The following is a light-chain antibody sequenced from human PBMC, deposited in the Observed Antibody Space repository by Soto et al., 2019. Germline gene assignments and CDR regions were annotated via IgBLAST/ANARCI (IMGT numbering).Light chain of an antibody. Sequence: QSALTQPASVSGAPGQSITISCTGTDSDVGGFNYVSWYQQYPGKAPKLMIYDVSDRPSGVSNRFSGSKSGNMASLTISGLQAEDEADYYCSSYTAYTTYVFGTGTKLTVL. CDR2: DVS. J-gene: IGLJ1*01. CDR1: DSDVGGFNY. CDR3: SSYTAYTTYV. V-gene: IGLV2-14*03.